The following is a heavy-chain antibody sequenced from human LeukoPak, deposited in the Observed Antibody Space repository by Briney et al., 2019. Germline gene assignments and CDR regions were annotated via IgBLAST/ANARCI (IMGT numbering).Heavy chain of an antibody. CDR1: GYSFTSYW. Sequence: GESLKISCKGSGYSFTSYWIGWVCQMPGKGLEWMGIIYPGDSDTRYSPSFQGQVTISADKSISTAYLQWSSLKASDTAMYYCAGRYSSSWYFLDYWGQGTLVTVSS. CDR3: AGRYSSSWYFLDY. CDR2: IYPGDSDT. D-gene: IGHD6-13*01. V-gene: IGHV5-51*01. J-gene: IGHJ4*02.